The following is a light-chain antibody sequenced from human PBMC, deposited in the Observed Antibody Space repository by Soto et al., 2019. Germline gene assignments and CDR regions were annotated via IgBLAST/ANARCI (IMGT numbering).Light chain of an antibody. CDR2: GAS. CDR3: QQYATSPLT. J-gene: IGKJ1*01. Sequence: EIVLTHFPGTLSLSPGERATLSCRASQSVSNNYLAWYQQKPGQAPRLVIFGASNRATGIPDRFSASGSGTEFTLTISRLEPEDVAVYYYQQYATSPLTFGHGTKVEI. CDR1: QSVSNNY. V-gene: IGKV3-20*01.